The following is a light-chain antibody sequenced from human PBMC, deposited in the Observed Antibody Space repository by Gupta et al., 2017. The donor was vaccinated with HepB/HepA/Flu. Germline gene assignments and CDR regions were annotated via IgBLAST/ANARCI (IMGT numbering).Light chain of an antibody. Sequence: QSVLTQPPSVSGSPGQRVTISCTGSNSNIGAGYDVHWYQQLPGTAPKLLIYDNINRPSGVPDRFSGSRSGTSASLAIAGLQGEDEAEYYCQSYDRTLNAVVFGAGTKLTVL. V-gene: IGLV1-40*01. CDR2: DNI. CDR3: QSYDRTLNAVV. J-gene: IGLJ3*02. CDR1: NSNIGAGYD.